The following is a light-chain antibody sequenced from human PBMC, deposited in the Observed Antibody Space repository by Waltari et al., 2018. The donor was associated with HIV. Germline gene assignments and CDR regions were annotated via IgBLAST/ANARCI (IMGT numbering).Light chain of an antibody. J-gene: IGLJ3*02. Sequence: SYVLTQPPSVSVAPGAAATISCGAWNIGGKSVHWYKQQPGQAPVLVTRYNSDRPSGVPDRTSGSNSGHTATLTIPSVEAGDEATYYCQVWDSSNEHVVFGGGTELTVL. CDR2: YNS. CDR3: QVWDSSNEHVV. CDR1: NIGGKS. V-gene: IGLV3-21*04.